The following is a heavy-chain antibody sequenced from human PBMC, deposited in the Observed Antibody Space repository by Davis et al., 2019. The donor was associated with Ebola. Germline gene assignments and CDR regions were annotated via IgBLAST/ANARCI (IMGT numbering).Heavy chain of an antibody. Sequence: GESLKISCQGSGYSFTTYWIVWVRQMPGKGLESMGIIFPGDSDTRYSPSFQGQVTISADKSISTAYLQWSSLKASDTAMYYCARGTDGYNPGGYFDSWGQGTLVTVSS. V-gene: IGHV5-51*01. CDR3: ARGTDGYNPGGYFDS. D-gene: IGHD5-24*01. J-gene: IGHJ4*02. CDR2: IFPGDSDT. CDR1: GYSFTTYW.